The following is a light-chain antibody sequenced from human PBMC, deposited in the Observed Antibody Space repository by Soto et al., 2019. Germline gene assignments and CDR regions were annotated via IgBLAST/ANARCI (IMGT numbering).Light chain of an antibody. CDR2: DVW. J-gene: IGLJ1*01. CDR3: SSYTADMTYV. CDR1: GSDIGGYNY. Sequence: QSVLTQPASVSGCPGQSITIYCIGTGSDIGGYNYVSWYQQHPGKAPTLMIYDVWARPLGVSHRFSGSKSGNTASLTISGLQGDDEADYYCSSYTADMTYVFGTGTKVTVL. V-gene: IGLV2-14*03.